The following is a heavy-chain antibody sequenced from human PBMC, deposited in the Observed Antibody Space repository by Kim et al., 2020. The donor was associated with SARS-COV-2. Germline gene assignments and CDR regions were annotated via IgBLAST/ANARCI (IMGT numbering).Heavy chain of an antibody. V-gene: IGHV4-34*01. CDR3: ARGEGECSRTGRYRGDI. J-gene: IGHJ3*02. CDR2: IYHSGST. Sequence: SETLSLTCAVSGGSFSGYYWSWIRQPPGKGLEWIGYIYHSGSTNYNPSLKSRVTISVDTSKNQFSLKLSSVTAADTAVYYCARGEGECSRTGRYRGDIWG. CDR1: GGSFSGYY. D-gene: IGHD2-2*02.